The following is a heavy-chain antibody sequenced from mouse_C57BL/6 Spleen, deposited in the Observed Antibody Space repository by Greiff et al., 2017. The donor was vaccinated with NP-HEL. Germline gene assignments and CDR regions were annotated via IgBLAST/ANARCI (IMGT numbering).Heavy chain of an antibody. CDR2: ISPGSGST. CDR3: ARSGDYGSSHAMDY. V-gene: IGHV1-55*01. J-gene: IGHJ4*01. D-gene: IGHD1-1*01. Sequence: QVQLQQPGAELVKPGASVKMSCKASGYTFTSYWITWVKQRPGQGLEWIGDISPGSGSTNYNEKFKSKATLTVDTSSSTAYMQLSSLTSEDSAVYYCARSGDYGSSHAMDYWGQGTSVTVSS. CDR1: GYTFTSYW.